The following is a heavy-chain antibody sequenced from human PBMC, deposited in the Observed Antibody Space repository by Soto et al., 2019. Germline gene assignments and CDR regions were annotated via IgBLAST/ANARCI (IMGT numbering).Heavy chain of an antibody. CDR3: VRDASGDDSCGYYRNYFYF. CDR1: GGSISSGDYS. Sequence: SETLSLTCTVSGGSISSGDYSWSWIRQPPGKGMEYIGYIHYSGTTYYNPSLKSRVNISVDTSKNQFSLRLTSVTAADTAVYYCVRDASGDDSCGYYRNYFYFRGQRALVTVSS. J-gene: IGHJ4*02. V-gene: IGHV4-30-4*01. CDR2: IHYSGTT. D-gene: IGHD3-22*01.